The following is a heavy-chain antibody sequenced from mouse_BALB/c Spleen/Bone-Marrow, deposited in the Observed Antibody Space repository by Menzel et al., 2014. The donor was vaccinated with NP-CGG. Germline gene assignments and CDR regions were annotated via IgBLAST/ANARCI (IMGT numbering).Heavy chain of an antibody. CDR3: ESRGEYFDV. CDR1: GYSFTGYY. Sequence: DVQLQESGPELVKPGASVKISCKASGYSFTGYYMRWVKQSHGNSLDWIGYIYPYNGVSSYNQKFKGKATLTVDKSSSTAYMELRSLTSDDSAVYYCESRGEYFDVWGAGTTVTVSS. V-gene: IGHV1-31*01. CDR2: IYPYNGVS. J-gene: IGHJ1*01.